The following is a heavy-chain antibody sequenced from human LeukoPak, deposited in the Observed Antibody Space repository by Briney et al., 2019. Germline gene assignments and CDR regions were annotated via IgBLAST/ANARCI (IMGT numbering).Heavy chain of an antibody. J-gene: IGHJ3*02. Sequence: GGSLRLSCAASGFTFSSYAMSWVRQAPGKGLEWASAISETGGTRNYVDSVKGRFTISRDTSKNTLYLQMSSLRAEDTALYYCAREMATITYAFDIWGQGTMVTVSS. D-gene: IGHD5-24*01. CDR3: AREMATITYAFDI. V-gene: IGHV3-23*01. CDR1: GFTFSSYA. CDR2: ISETGGTR.